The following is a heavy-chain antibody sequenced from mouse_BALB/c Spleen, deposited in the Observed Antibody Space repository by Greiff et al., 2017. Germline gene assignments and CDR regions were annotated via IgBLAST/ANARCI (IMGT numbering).Heavy chain of an antibody. CDR1: GYSITSDYA. J-gene: IGHJ2*01. CDR3: ARSEGTYDFDY. D-gene: IGHD2-10*02. CDR2: ISYSGST. V-gene: IGHV3-2*02. Sequence: EVQLQESGPGLVKPSQSLSLTCTVTGYSITSDYAWNWIRQFPGNQLEWMGYISYSGSTSYNPSLKSRISITRDTSKNQFFLQLNSVTTEDTATYYCARSEGTYDFDYWGQGTTLTVSS.